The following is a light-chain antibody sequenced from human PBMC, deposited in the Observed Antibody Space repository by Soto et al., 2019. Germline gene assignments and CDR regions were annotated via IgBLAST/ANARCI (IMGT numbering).Light chain of an antibody. CDR3: QQYGSSSYT. CDR1: QSVSSSY. J-gene: IGKJ2*01. CDR2: GAS. V-gene: IGKV3-20*01. Sequence: EIVLTQSPGTLSLFPGERATLSCRASQSVSSSYIAWYQQKPGQAPRLLIYGASSRATGIPDRFSGSGSGTDFTLTISRLEPEDFAVYYCQQYGSSSYTFGQGTKLEIK.